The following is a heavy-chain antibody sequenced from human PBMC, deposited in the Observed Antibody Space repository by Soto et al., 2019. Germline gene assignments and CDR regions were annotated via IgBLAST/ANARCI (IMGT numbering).Heavy chain of an antibody. D-gene: IGHD1-20*01. CDR1: GGSISTGGYY. CDR2: VFYTGFT. J-gene: IGHJ4*02. Sequence: PSETLSLTCTVSGGSISTGGYYWSWLRQSPGKGPEWIGSVFYTGFTSYNPSLESRVSVSVDTLKNQFSLKVSGVSAADTAVYYCATSQKGYNWNYFDHWGQGALVTVSS. CDR3: ATSQKGYNWNYFDH. V-gene: IGHV4-39*01.